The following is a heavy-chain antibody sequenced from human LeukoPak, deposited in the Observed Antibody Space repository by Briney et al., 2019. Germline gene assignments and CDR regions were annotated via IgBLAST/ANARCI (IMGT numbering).Heavy chain of an antibody. J-gene: IGHJ5*02. V-gene: IGHV3-48*04. CDR1: GFTLSDFS. D-gene: IGHD6-13*01. CDR2: ISSSGSTV. CDR3: ARDAWGPMAAAVSNWFDP. Sequence: QPGGSLRLSCAASGFTLSDFSMNWVRQAPGKGLEWVSYISSSGSTVYYADSVKGRFTISRDNAKNSLYLQMNSLRAEDTAVYYCARDAWGPMAAAVSNWFDPWGQGTLVTVSS.